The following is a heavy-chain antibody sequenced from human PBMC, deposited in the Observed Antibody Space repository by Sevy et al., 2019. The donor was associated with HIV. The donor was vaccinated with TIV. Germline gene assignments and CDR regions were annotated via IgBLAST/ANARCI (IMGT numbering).Heavy chain of an antibody. CDR2: ISGSGGGK. J-gene: IGHJ4*02. V-gene: IGHV3-23*01. Sequence: GGSLRLSCAASGFTFSSFAISWVRQAPGKGVEWVSDISGSGGGKKYADSVKGRFTVSRDNAQNTGFLQMNNLRGEDTGLYYCAKEFYRGSYLEDWGQGTLVTVSS. D-gene: IGHD3-10*01. CDR1: GFTFSSFA. CDR3: AKEFYRGSYLED.